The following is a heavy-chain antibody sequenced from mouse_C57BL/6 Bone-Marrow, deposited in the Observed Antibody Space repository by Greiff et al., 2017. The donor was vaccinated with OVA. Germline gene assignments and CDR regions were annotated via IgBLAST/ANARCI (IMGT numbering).Heavy chain of an antibody. V-gene: IGHV1-22*01. D-gene: IGHD2-2*01. CDR2: INPNNGGT. CDR1: GYTFTDYN. J-gene: IGHJ2*01. Sequence: EVQLQQSGPELVKPGASVKMSCKASGYTFTDYNMHWVKQSHGKSLEWIGYINPNNGGTSYNQKFKGKATLTVNKSSSTAYMELRSLTSEDSAVYYCAIEIYYGYDRGFDYWGQGTTLTVSS. CDR3: AIEIYYGYDRGFDY.